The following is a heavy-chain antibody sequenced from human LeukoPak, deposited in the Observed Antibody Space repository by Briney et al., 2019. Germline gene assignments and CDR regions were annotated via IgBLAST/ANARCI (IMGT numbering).Heavy chain of an antibody. V-gene: IGHV3-48*02. D-gene: IGHD3-3*01. CDR1: GFTFSSYS. CDR2: ITSSSSTI. J-gene: IGHJ4*02. Sequence: GGSLRLSCAVSGFTFSSYSMNWVRQAPGKGLEWISYITSSSSTINYADSVKGRFTISRDNGKNSVYLQMNSLRDEDTAVYYCARGMRGYANFDYWGQGTLVTVSS. CDR3: ARGMRGYANFDY.